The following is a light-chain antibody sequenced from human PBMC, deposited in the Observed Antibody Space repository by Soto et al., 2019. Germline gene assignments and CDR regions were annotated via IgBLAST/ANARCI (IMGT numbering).Light chain of an antibody. Sequence: QSALTQPASVSGSPGQSITISCTGTSSDVGGYNYVSWYQQHPGKAPKLMIYDVSNRPSGVSNRFSGSKSGNTASLTISGLQAEDEAYYYCSSYTSSSTLPYVFGTGTKVTVL. J-gene: IGLJ1*01. CDR1: SSDVGGYNY. CDR2: DVS. CDR3: SSYTSSSTLPYV. V-gene: IGLV2-14*01.